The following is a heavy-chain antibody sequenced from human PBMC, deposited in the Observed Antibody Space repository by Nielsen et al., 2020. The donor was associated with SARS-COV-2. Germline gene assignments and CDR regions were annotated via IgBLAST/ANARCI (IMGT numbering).Heavy chain of an antibody. V-gene: IGHV1-8*01. J-gene: IGHJ6*03. D-gene: IGHD3-3*01. CDR2: MNPNSGNT. Sequence: ASVKVSCKASGYTFTSYDINWVRQATGQGLEWMGWMNPNSGNTGYAQKFQGRVTMTRDTSTSTVYMELSSLRSEDTAVYYCARDRAIFGVVIMESYMDVWGKGTTVTVSS. CDR3: ARDRAIFGVVIMESYMDV. CDR1: GYTFTSYD.